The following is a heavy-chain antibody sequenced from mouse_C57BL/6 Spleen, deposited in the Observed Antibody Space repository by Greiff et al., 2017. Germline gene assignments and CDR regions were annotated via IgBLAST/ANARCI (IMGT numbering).Heavy chain of an antibody. CDR1: GYSITSGYY. CDR2: ISYDGSN. V-gene: IGHV3-6*01. D-gene: IGHD4-1*01. CDR3: ARGNSDDWYFDV. J-gene: IGHJ1*03. Sequence: EVQLQESGPGLAKPSQSLTLTCSVTGYSITSGYYWSWIRQFRENKLEWMGYISYDGSNNYNPSLKNQISMTGDKSKNQLFLKLNFVTTADTATYYCARGNSDDWYFDVWGTGTTVTVSS.